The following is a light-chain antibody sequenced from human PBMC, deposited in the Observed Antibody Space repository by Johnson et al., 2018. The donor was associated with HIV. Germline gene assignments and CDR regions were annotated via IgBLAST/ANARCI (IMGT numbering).Light chain of an antibody. J-gene: IGLJ1*01. Sequence: QSVLTQPPSVSAAPGQKVTISCSGSSSNIGNKYVSWYQQLPGTAPKLLIYENSKRPSGIPDRFSGSKSGTSATLGITGLQTGDEADYYCGTWDTSLSAGGVFATVTKVTVL. V-gene: IGLV1-51*02. CDR1: SSNIGNKY. CDR3: GTWDTSLSAGGV. CDR2: ENS.